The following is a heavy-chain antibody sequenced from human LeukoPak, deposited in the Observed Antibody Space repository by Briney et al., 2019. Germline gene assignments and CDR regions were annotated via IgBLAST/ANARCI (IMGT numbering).Heavy chain of an antibody. D-gene: IGHD3-22*01. J-gene: IGHJ4*02. Sequence: TSETLSLTCTVSGGSISSYYWSWIRQPPGKGLEWIGYIYYSGSTNYNPSLKSRVTISVDTSKNQFSLKLSSVTAADTAVYYCARALRTYYYDSSGLGPLDYWGQGTLVTVSS. CDR3: ARALRTYYYDSSGLGPLDY. CDR1: GGSISSYY. CDR2: IYYSGST. V-gene: IGHV4-59*01.